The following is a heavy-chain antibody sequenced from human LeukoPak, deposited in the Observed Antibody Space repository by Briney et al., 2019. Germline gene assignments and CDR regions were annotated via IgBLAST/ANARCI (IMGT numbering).Heavy chain of an antibody. CDR1: GYTFTSYA. Sequence: ASVKVSCKASGYTFTSYAMHWVRQAPGQRLEWMGWINAGNGNTKYSQRFQGRVTITRDTSASTAYMELRSLRSDDTAVYYCARDYNHRFYYDSSGYDTDAFDIWGQGTMVTVSS. D-gene: IGHD3-22*01. V-gene: IGHV1-3*01. CDR2: INAGNGNT. CDR3: ARDYNHRFYYDSSGYDTDAFDI. J-gene: IGHJ3*02.